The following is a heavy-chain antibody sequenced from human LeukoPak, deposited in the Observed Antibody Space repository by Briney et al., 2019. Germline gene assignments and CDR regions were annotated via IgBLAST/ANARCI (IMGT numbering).Heavy chain of an antibody. Sequence: SETLSLTCTVSGGSISSYYWSWIRQPPGKGLEWIGYIYYSGSTNYNPSLKSRVTISVDTSKNQFSLKLSSVTAADTAVYYCARVVALRYFDGYFDYWGQGTLVTVSP. V-gene: IGHV4-59*01. CDR1: GGSISSYY. CDR2: IYYSGST. CDR3: ARVVALRYFDGYFDY. J-gene: IGHJ4*02. D-gene: IGHD3-9*01.